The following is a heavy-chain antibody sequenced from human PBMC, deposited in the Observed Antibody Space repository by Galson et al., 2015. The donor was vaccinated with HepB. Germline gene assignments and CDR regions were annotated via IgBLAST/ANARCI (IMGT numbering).Heavy chain of an antibody. CDR2: IYTSGST. D-gene: IGHD3-3*01. CDR1: SSYY. J-gene: IGHJ6*03. CDR3: ARDAEGIFGVVNAYYYMDV. V-gene: IGHV4-4*07. Sequence: SSYYWSWIRQPAGKGLEWIGRIYTSGSTNYNPSLKSRVTMSVDTSKNQFSLKLSSVTAADTAVYYCARDAEGIFGVVNAYYYMDVWGKGTTVTVSS.